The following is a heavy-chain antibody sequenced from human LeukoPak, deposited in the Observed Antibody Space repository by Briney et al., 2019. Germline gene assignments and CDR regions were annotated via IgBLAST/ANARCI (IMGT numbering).Heavy chain of an antibody. Sequence: SETLSLTCTVSGGSISSGGYYWSWIRQPPGKGLEWIGYIYYSGSTYYNPSLKSRVTISVDTSKNQFSLKLSSVTAADTAVYYCARESYFPRYFDYWGQGTLVTVSS. J-gene: IGHJ4*02. V-gene: IGHV4-30-4*01. CDR1: GGSISSGGYY. D-gene: IGHD3-10*01. CDR3: ARESYFPRYFDY. CDR2: IYYSGST.